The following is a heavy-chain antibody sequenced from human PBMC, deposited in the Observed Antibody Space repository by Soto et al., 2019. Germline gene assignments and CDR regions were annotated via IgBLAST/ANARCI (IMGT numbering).Heavy chain of an antibody. Sequence: GGSLRLSCAASGFTFTRYSMNWVRQAPGKGLEWVSSISSTTNYIYYADSMKGRFTVSRDNAKNSVYLEMNSLSAEDTAVYYCARESEDLTSNFDYWGKGTLVTVSS. V-gene: IGHV3-21*01. CDR2: ISSTTNYI. CDR1: GFTFTRYS. J-gene: IGHJ4*02. CDR3: ARESEDLTSNFDY.